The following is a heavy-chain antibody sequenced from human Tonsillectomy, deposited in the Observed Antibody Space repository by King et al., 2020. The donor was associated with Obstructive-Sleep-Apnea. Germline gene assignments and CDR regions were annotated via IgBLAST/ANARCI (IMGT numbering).Heavy chain of an antibody. CDR1: GGSISSYY. D-gene: IGHD3-9*01. J-gene: IGHJ4*02. V-gene: IGHV4-59*01. CDR2: IYYSGST. Sequence: VQLQESGPGLVKPSETLSLTCTVSGGSISSYYWSWIRQPPGKGLEWIGYIYYSGSTNYNPSLKSRVTISVDTSKNQFSLKLSSVTAADTAVYYCARALGYYDILTGPNSYLDYWGQGTLVTVS. CDR3: ARALGYYDILTGPNSYLDY.